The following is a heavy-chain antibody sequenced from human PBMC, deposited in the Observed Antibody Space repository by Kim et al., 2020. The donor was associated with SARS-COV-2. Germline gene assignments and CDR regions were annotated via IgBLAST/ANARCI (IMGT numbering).Heavy chain of an antibody. J-gene: IGHJ4*02. D-gene: IGHD3-22*01. CDR3: VKEAAFTTIVVDYYFDY. V-gene: IGHV3-30*18. Sequence: GGSLRLSCVASGFTFSNYGMHWVRQAPGKGLEWVGIVSYEGRNTFYAGFVEGRFTISRDNSKNTLYLQMNSLRTEYTALYYCVKEAAFTTIVVDYYFDYWGQGTLVTVSS. CDR1: GFTFSNYG. CDR2: VSYEGRNT.